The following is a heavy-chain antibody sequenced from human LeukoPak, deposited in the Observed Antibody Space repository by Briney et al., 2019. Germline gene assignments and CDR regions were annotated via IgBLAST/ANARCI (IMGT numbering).Heavy chain of an antibody. CDR3: ARGLRRGAAADLYYFDY. D-gene: IGHD6-13*01. Sequence: PSETLSLTCAVYGGSFSGYYWSWIRQPPGKGLEWIGEINHSGSTNYNPSLKSRVTISVDTSKNQFSLELSSVTAADTAVYYCARGLRRGAAADLYYFDYWGQGTLVTVSS. CDR1: GGSFSGYY. J-gene: IGHJ4*02. V-gene: IGHV4-34*01. CDR2: INHSGST.